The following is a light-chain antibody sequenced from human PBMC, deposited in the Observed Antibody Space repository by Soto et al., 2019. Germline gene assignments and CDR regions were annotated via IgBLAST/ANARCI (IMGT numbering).Light chain of an antibody. CDR3: QKYSSVPL. V-gene: IGKV1-27*01. CDR1: QGISNY. CDR2: AAS. Sequence: DIQMTQSPSSLSASVGDRVTITCRASQGISNYIAWYQQKPGKAPKLLIYAASTLQSGVPSRFSGRGSGTDFTLTISSLQPEDVATYSCQKYSSVPLFGPGTKVDIK. J-gene: IGKJ3*01.